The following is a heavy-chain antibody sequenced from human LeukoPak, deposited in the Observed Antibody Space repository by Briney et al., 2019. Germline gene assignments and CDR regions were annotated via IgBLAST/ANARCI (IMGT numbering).Heavy chain of an antibody. D-gene: IGHD2-21*02. J-gene: IGHJ4*02. CDR3: SGGGSIEVTGY. CDR2: INSDGSDT. CDR1: GFAFSSYW. Sequence: GESLRLSCVASGFAFSSYWMNWVRQAPGKGLVWVSQINSDGSDTTYADSVKGRFTVSRDNAKNTLYLQMNSLRAEDTAVYYCSGGGSIEVTGYWGQGTLVTVSS. V-gene: IGHV3-74*01.